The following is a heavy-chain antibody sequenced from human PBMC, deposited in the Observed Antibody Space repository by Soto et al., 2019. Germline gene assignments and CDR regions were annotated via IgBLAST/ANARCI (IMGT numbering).Heavy chain of an antibody. V-gene: IGHV4-4*02. CDR3: ARGGYYFSMDV. D-gene: IGHD1-26*01. CDR1: GGSVTISNW. CDR2: IHHSGST. J-gene: IGHJ6*03. Sequence: QVQLQESGPGLVKPSGTLSLTCAVSGGSVTISNWWSWVRQTPGKGLEWIGQIHHSGSTNYNPSLTRRVTISVDKSKNQFSLEMKSVTAADTAVYYCARGGYYFSMDVWGKGTTVTVSS.